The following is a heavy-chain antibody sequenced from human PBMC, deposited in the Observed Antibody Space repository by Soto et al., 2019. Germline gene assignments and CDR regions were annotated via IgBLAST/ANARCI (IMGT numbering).Heavy chain of an antibody. J-gene: IGHJ4*02. V-gene: IGHV2-5*02. CDR2: IYWDDDK. CDR3: ARHRGGDYKYAGDY. D-gene: IGHD4-17*01. Sequence: QITLKESGPTLVKPTQTLTLTCTFSGFSLSTSGVGVGWIRQPPGKALEWLALIYWDDDKRYRPSLKSRLTITKDTSKNQVVLTMTNMDPVDTATYYCARHRGGDYKYAGDYWGQGSLVTVSS. CDR1: GFSLSTSGVG.